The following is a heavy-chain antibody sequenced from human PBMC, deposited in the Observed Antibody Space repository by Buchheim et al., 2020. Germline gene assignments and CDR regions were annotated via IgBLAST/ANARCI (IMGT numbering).Heavy chain of an antibody. V-gene: IGHV3-30-3*01. J-gene: IGHJ2*01. Sequence: QVQLVESGGGVVQPGRSLRLSCAASGFTFSSYAMHWVRQAPGKGLEWVAVISYDGSNKYYADSVKGRFTISRDNSKNTLYLQMNSLRAEDTAVYCCAKDGGEGRWYFDLWGRGTL. CDR1: GFTFSSYA. CDR3: AKDGGEGRWYFDL. CDR2: ISYDGSNK. D-gene: IGHD3-16*01.